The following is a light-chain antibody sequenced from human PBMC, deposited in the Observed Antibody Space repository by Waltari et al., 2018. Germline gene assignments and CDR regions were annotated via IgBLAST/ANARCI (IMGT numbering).Light chain of an antibody. J-gene: IGKJ4*01. CDR1: QSISTY. CDR3: QHSYNIPLT. V-gene: IGKV1-39*01. CDR2: GAS. Sequence: DIQMTQSPSSLSASVGDRVTITCRASQSISTYLNWYQQKPGKAPNLLIYGASSLQSGVPSRFSGSGSGTDFTLTISSLQPEDFATYYCQHSYNIPLTFGGGTKVEI.